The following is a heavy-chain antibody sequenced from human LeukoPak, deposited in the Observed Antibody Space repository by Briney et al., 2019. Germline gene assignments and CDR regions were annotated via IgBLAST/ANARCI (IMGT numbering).Heavy chain of an antibody. CDR2: IIPIFGTA. D-gene: IGHD1-1*01. CDR3: ARDSGTTRAFDI. V-gene: IGHV1-69*05. J-gene: IGHJ3*02. Sequence: SVKVSCKASGGTFSSYAISWVRQAPGQGLEWMGGIIPIFGTANYAQKFQGRVTITTDESTSIAYMELSSLRSEDTAVYYCARDSGTTRAFDIWGQGTMVTVSS. CDR1: GGTFSSYA.